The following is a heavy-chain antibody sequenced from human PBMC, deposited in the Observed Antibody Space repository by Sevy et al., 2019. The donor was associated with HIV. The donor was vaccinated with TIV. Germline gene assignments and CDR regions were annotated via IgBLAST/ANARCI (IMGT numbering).Heavy chain of an antibody. CDR3: ARDPFGGYYFDH. CDR1: GFDFSTYW. Sequence: GGSLRLSCAASGFDFSTYWMHWVRQAPGKGRVWVSRIMGDGSRRSHADSVKGRFTISRDNAKNTLYLQMNSLRAEDTALYFCARDPFGGYYFDHWGPGTLVTVSS. CDR2: IMGDGSRR. J-gene: IGHJ4*02. V-gene: IGHV3-74*01. D-gene: IGHD3-16*01.